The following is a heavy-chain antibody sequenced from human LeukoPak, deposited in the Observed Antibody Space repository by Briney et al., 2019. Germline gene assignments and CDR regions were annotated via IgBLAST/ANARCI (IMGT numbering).Heavy chain of an antibody. CDR1: GGSISSYY. CDR3: ARVVYRPPPHNNFDP. D-gene: IGHD1/OR15-1a*01. J-gene: IGHJ5*02. V-gene: IGHV4-4*07. Sequence: PSETLSLTCTVSGGSISSYYWSWIRQPAGKGLEWIGRIYTSGSTSGSTNYNPSLKSRVTMSVDTSKNQFSLKLSSVTAADTAVYYCARVVYRPPPHNNFDPWGQGTLVTVSS. CDR2: IYTSGSTSGST.